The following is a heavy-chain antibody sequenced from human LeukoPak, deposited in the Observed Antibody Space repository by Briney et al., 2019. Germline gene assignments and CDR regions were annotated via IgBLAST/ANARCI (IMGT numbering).Heavy chain of an antibody. CDR2: ISYDDGSNK. D-gene: IGHD5-18*01. CDR1: GFTFSSYV. V-gene: IGHV3-30*04. CDR3: ARDVRQGYSYGFHY. J-gene: IGHJ4*02. Sequence: PGGFLRLSCAASGFTFSSYVMHWVRQAPGKGLEWVALISYDDGSNKYYADSVKGRFTISRDNSKNTLYLQMNSLRTEDTAVYYCARDVRQGYSYGFHYWGQGTLVTVSS.